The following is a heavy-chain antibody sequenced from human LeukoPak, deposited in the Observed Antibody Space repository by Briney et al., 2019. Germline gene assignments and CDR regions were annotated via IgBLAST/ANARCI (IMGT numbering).Heavy chain of an antibody. J-gene: IGHJ4*02. CDR3: ARHKDYGFDY. CDR2: ISFSSSTV. CDR1: GFTFSGYT. D-gene: IGHD4-17*01. V-gene: IGHV3-48*02. Sequence: GGSLRLSCAASGFTFSGYTMNWVRQAPGKGLEWVSYISFSSSTVSYADSVKGRFTISRDNANNSLYLQMNSLRDEDTAVYYCARHKDYGFDYWGQGTLVTVSS.